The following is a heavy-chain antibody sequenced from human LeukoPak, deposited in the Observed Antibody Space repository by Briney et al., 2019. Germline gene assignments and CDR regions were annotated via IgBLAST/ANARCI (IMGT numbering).Heavy chain of an antibody. J-gene: IGHJ4*02. Sequence: SETLCLTCTVSGGSINSRIYYWGWIRQPPEKGMEWIGSIYDTGSTYYNPSLKSRVTISVDTSKNQFSLKLSSVTAADTAVYYCARDVPFNYGSGSYYNLYFDYWGQGALVTVSS. CDR2: IYDTGST. D-gene: IGHD3-10*01. CDR3: ARDVPFNYGSGSYYNLYFDY. V-gene: IGHV4-39*07. CDR1: GGSINSRIYY.